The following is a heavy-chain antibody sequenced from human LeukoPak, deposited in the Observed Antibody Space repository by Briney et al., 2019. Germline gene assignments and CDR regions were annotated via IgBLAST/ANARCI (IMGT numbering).Heavy chain of an antibody. D-gene: IGHD6-19*01. CDR1: GGSISSYY. V-gene: IGHV4-59*01. J-gene: IGHJ6*03. CDR3: AREWGIAVAGNYYYYYMDV. CDR2: IYYSGST. Sequence: SETLSLTCTVSGGSISSYYWSWIRQPPGKGLEWIGYIYYSGSTNYNPSLKSRVAISVDTSKNQFSLKLSSVTAADTAVYYCAREWGIAVAGNYYYYYMDVWGKGTTVTVSS.